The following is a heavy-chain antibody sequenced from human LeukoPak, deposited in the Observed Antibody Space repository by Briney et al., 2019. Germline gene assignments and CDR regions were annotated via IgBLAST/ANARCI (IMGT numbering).Heavy chain of an antibody. D-gene: IGHD2-2*01. CDR1: GFIFNNYD. J-gene: IGHJ4*02. V-gene: IGHV3-30*18. Sequence: GGSLRLSCAASGFIFNNYDMHWVRQAPGEGLEWVALVTSDGSNTYYADSVKGRFTISRDNSKNKVYLQPNSLRAEDTAVYYCAKRYANGWNFDYWGQGTLVTVSS. CDR3: AKRYANGWNFDY. CDR2: VTSDGSNT.